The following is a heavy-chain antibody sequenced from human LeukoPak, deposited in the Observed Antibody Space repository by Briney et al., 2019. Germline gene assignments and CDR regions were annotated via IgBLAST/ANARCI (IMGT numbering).Heavy chain of an antibody. J-gene: IGHJ6*02. CDR1: GGSFSGYY. V-gene: IGHV4-59*10. CDR3: AGVRYFDWLLSDYYYGMDV. D-gene: IGHD3-9*01. Sequence: SETLSLTCAVYGGSFSGYYWSWIRQPAGKGLEWIGRIYTSGSTNYNPSLKSRVTMSVDTSKNQFSLKLSSVTAADTAVYYCAGVRYFDWLLSDYYYGMDVWGQGTTVTVSS. CDR2: IYTSGST.